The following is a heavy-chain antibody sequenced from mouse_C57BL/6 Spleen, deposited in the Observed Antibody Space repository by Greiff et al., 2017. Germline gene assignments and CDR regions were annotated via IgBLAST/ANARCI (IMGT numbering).Heavy chain of an antibody. CDR3: TRGDYYGSSSDWYFDV. J-gene: IGHJ1*03. V-gene: IGHV5-9-1*02. D-gene: IGHD1-1*01. Sequence: EVMLVESGEGLVKPGGSLKLSCAASGFTFSSYAMSWVRQTPEKRLEWVAYISSGGDHIYYADTVKGRFTISRDNARNTLYLQMSSLKSEDTAMYYCTRGDYYGSSSDWYFDVWGTGTTVTVSS. CDR1: GFTFSSYA. CDR2: ISSGGDHI.